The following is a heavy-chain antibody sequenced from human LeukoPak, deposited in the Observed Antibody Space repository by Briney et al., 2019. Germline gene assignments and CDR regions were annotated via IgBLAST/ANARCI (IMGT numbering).Heavy chain of an antibody. J-gene: IGHJ6*03. CDR2: INPNNGDT. D-gene: IGHD3-10*01. Sequence: ASVKVSCKASGYTFTVFYIHWVRQAPGQGLEWMAWINPNNGDTNYAQNFQGRVTLTRDTSINTAYMELRSLRSDDTAVYYCARELLWFGESPMDVWGKGTTVTISS. V-gene: IGHV1-2*02. CDR3: ARELLWFGESPMDV. CDR1: GYTFTVFY.